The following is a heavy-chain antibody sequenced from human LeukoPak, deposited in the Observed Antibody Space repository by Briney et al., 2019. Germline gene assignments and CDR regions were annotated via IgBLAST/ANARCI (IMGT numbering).Heavy chain of an antibody. CDR2: INDDGGFR. Sequence: GGSLRLSCAASGITFSGAWMHWVRQAPGKGLVWVSRINDDGGFRRCANSVKGRFTISRDNAKNTLFLQMDSLRAEDTAVYYCARVSGPGMNEYYHLWGQGTLVAVSS. CDR3: ARVSGPGMNEYYHL. V-gene: IGHV3-74*01. D-gene: IGHD3-10*01. J-gene: IGHJ1*01. CDR1: GITFSGAW.